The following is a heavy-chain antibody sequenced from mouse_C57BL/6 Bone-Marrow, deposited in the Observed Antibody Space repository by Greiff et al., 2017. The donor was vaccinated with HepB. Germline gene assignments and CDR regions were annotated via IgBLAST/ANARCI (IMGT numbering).Heavy chain of an antibody. J-gene: IGHJ3*01. Sequence: QVQLQQSGAELVKPGASVKMSCKASGYTFTSYWITWVKQRPGQGLEWIGDIYPGSGSTNYNEKFKSKATLTVDTSSSTAYMQLSSLTSEDSAVYYCARDYYGSSPFAYWGQGTRVTVSA. V-gene: IGHV1-55*01. CDR2: IYPGSGST. D-gene: IGHD1-1*01. CDR1: GYTFTSYW. CDR3: ARDYYGSSPFAY.